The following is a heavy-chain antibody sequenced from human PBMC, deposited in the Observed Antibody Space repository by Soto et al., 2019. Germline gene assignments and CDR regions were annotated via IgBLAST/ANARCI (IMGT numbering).Heavy chain of an antibody. CDR2: IKQDGSEK. J-gene: IGHJ6*01. CDR3: ARDFEFLDYYYGMDV. V-gene: IGHV3-7*01. Sequence: GGSLRFSCASSVFTFSIYWMSWVRQAPGKGLEWVANIKQDGSEKYYVDSVKGRFTISRDNAKNSLYLQMNSLRAEDTAVYYCARDFEFLDYYYGMDVWGQGTTVTVSS. D-gene: IGHD3-9*01. CDR1: VFTFSIYW.